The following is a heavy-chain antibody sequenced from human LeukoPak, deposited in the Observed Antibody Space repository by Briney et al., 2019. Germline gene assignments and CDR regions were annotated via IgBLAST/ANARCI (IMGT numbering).Heavy chain of an antibody. CDR1: GFTFTEYC. V-gene: IGHV1-46*01. Sequence: GASVEVSCKAFGFTFTEYCMHWLRQAPGQGLEWMGEMSPSGGRTSYAQKFQGRVTMTRDTSTSTVYMELTSLSSEDTAVYYCARDHDYGDYEGPAAFDYWGPGTLVTVSS. CDR3: ARDHDYGDYEGPAAFDY. CDR2: MSPSGGRT. D-gene: IGHD4-17*01. J-gene: IGHJ4*02.